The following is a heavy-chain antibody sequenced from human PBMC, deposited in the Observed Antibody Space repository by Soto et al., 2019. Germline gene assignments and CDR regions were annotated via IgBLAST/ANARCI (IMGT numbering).Heavy chain of an antibody. J-gene: IGHJ6*02. CDR3: AKWREGTRARGGMDV. CDR2: ISGSGGST. D-gene: IGHD1-26*01. V-gene: IGHV3-23*01. Sequence: EVQLLESGGGLVQPGGSLRLSCAASGFTFSSYAMSWVRQAPGKGLEWVSAISGSGGSTYYADSVKGRFTISRDNSKNTVYLEMNSRRAEDTAVYYCAKWREGTRARGGMDVWGQGTTVTVSS. CDR1: GFTFSSYA.